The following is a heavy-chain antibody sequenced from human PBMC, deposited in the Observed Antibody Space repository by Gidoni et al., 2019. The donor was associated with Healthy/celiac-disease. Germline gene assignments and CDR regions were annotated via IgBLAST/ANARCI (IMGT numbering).Heavy chain of an antibody. Sequence: QVQLVESGGGVVQPGSSLRLSCAASGFTFSSYGMHWVRQAPGKGLEWVAVISYDGSNKYYADSVKGRFTISRDNSKNTLYLQMNSLRAEDTAVYYCAKGSPDYYALDYWGQGTLVTVSS. V-gene: IGHV3-30*18. CDR1: GFTFSSYG. CDR2: ISYDGSNK. D-gene: IGHD3-10*01. J-gene: IGHJ4*02. CDR3: AKGSPDYYALDY.